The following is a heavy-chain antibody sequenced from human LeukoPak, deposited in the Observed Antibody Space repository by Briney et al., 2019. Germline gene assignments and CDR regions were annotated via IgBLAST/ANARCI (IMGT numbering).Heavy chain of an antibody. CDR1: GFTFNSYD. J-gene: IGHJ3*02. CDR2: INWNGGST. CDR3: ARDYYDSSGYYYENAFDI. V-gene: IGHV3-20*04. D-gene: IGHD3-22*01. Sequence: PGGSLRLSCAASGFTFNSYDMSWVRQAPGKGLEWVSGINWNGGSTGYADSVKGRFTISRDNAKNSLYLQMNSLRAEDTALYYCARDYYDSSGYYYENAFDIWGQGTMVTVSS.